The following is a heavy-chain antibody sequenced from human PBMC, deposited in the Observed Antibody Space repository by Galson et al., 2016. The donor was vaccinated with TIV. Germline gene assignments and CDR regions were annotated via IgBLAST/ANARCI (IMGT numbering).Heavy chain of an antibody. D-gene: IGHD3/OR15-3a*01. CDR3: VREAVMSFGVDVFDV. J-gene: IGHJ3*01. V-gene: IGHV3-48*03. Sequence: SLRLSCAASGFIFSNYEMNWVRQAPGKGLEWISYITSGWGPTYSAESVKGRHSISRDNTKNSLYLQMNSLRPEDTAVYYCVREAVMSFGVDVFDVWGQGTVVTVTS. CDR1: GFIFSNYE. CDR2: ITSGWGPT.